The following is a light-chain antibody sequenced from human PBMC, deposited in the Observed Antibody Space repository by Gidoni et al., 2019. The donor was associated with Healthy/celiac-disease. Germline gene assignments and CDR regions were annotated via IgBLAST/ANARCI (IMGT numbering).Light chain of an antibody. Sequence: GSLGERATINCKSSQSVLYSSNNKHYLAWYQQKPGQPPKLLIYWASTRESGVPDRFSGSGSGTDFTLTISSLQAEDVAVYYCQQYYSTPPITFXXXTRLEIK. CDR1: QSVLYSSNNKHY. J-gene: IGKJ5*01. CDR3: QQYYSTPPIT. CDR2: WAS. V-gene: IGKV4-1*01.